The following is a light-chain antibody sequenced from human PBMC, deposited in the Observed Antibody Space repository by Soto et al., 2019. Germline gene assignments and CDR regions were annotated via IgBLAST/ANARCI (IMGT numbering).Light chain of an antibody. V-gene: IGKV3-15*01. CDR2: GAS. CDR1: QSVRTN. Sequence: DIVMTQSPASLSVSPGERVTLSCRASQSVRTNLAWYPQKPGQAPRLLINGASTRDTGIPARFSGSGAETECTLTISSLQSEDFEVDYCQQYNNWPRTFGQGTKVDIK. J-gene: IGKJ1*01. CDR3: QQYNNWPRT.